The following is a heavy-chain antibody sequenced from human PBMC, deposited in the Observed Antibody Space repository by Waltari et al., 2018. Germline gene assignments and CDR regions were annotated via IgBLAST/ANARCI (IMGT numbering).Heavy chain of an antibody. D-gene: IGHD1-26*01. J-gene: IGHJ4*02. Sequence: EVQLVDSGVGLVQPGRALRLSCAGSGFTFHACSLHWVRQVPGKALELAARLTWNSDTVYYAESQSGRFTLSGDQAQKSLYLQMISLRPEGSDLYYCVRGLYSGSLDEYDHWGQGALVAVSS. CDR3: VRGLYSGSLDEYDH. CDR2: LTWNSDTV. V-gene: IGHV3-9*01. CDR1: GFTFHACS.